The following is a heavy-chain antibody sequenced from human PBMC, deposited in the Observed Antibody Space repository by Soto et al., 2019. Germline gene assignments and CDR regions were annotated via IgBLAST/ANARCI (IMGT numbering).Heavy chain of an antibody. J-gene: IGHJ4*02. Sequence: QVQLVQSGAEVKKPGASVKVSCKASGYTFTSYDINWVRQATGQGLEWMGWMNPNSGNTGYAQKFQGRVTMTRNTYISTAYRGLSRLRSEDTAVYYCARGPSAVVSCWPDYWGQGTLVTVSS. D-gene: IGHD2-21*01. CDR3: ARGPSAVVSCWPDY. CDR1: GYTFTSYD. V-gene: IGHV1-8*01. CDR2: MNPNSGNT.